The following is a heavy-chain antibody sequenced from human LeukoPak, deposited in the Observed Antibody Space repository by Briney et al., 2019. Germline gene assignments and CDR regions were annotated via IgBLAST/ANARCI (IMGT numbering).Heavy chain of an antibody. D-gene: IGHD2-21*02. Sequence: ASVKVSCKASGYTFTGYYMHWVRQAPGQGLEWMGWINPNSGGTNYAQKFQGRVIMIRDTSISTAYMELSRLRSDDTAVYYCARVCGGDCYGYYYGMDVWGQGTTVTVSS. CDR3: ARVCGGDCYGYYYGMDV. V-gene: IGHV1-2*02. J-gene: IGHJ6*02. CDR2: INPNSGGT. CDR1: GYTFTGYY.